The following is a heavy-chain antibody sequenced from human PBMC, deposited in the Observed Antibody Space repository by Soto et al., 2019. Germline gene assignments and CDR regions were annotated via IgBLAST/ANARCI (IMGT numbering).Heavy chain of an antibody. CDR3: ARDRTNGVPYNWFDP. CDR1: GFTFSDYY. V-gene: IGHV3-11*01. CDR2: ISSSGSTI. D-gene: IGHD2-8*01. J-gene: IGHJ5*02. Sequence: GGSLRLSCAASGFTFSDYYMSWIRQAPGKGLEWVSYISSSGSTIYYADSVKGRFTISRDNAKNSLYLQMNSLRAEDTAVYYCARDRTNGVPYNWFDPWGQGTLVTVSS.